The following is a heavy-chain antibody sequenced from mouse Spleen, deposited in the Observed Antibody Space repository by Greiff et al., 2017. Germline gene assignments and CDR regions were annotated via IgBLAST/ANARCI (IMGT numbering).Heavy chain of an antibody. Sequence: VQLQQSGPELVKPGASVKISCKASGYAFSSSWMNWVKQRPGKGLEWIGRIYPGDGDTNYNGKFKGKATLTADKSSSTAYMQLSSLTSEDSAVYFCARGDYYGSSPWYFDVWGAGTTVTVSS. CDR3: ARGDYYGSSPWYFDV. CDR1: GYAFSSSW. V-gene: IGHV1-82*01. J-gene: IGHJ1*01. D-gene: IGHD1-1*01. CDR2: IYPGDGDT.